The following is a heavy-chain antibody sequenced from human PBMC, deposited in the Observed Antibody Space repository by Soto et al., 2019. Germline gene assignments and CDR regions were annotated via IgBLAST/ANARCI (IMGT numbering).Heavy chain of an antibody. J-gene: IGHJ6*02. Sequence: ESGGGVVQPGRSLRLSCAASGFTFSSYAMHWVRQAPGKGLEWVAVISYDGSNKYYADSVKGRFTISRDNSKNTLYLQMNSLRAEDTAVYYCARDRDDYGDYYYYGMDVWGQGTTVTVSS. CDR3: ARDRDDYGDYYYYGMDV. CDR1: GFTFSSYA. D-gene: IGHD4-17*01. CDR2: ISYDGSNK. V-gene: IGHV3-30-3*01.